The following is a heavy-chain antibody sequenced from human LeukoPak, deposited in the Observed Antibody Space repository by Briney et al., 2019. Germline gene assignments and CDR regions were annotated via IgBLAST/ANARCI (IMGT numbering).Heavy chain of an antibody. Sequence: GGSLRLSCAASGFTFSSYDMHWVRQATGKGLEWVSGIIPAGTTYYADSVKGRFTISRDNVKNTVSLQMNSLRAEDTASYFCVRALFDYNANDFWGQGTLVTVSS. D-gene: IGHD5-12*01. CDR3: VRALFDYNANDF. CDR1: GFTFSSYD. CDR2: IIPAGTT. V-gene: IGHV3-13*01. J-gene: IGHJ4*02.